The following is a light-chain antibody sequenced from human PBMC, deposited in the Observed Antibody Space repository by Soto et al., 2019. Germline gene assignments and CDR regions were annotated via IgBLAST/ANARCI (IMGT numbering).Light chain of an antibody. CDR2: AAS. Sequence: EIVLTQSPGTLSLSPGERATLSCRASQSVANNYLAWYQQKPGQPPRLLIYAASSRATGIPDRFSGSGSGTDFTLTISRLEPEDFAVYFCQQYRTSPYTFGQGTKLGIK. CDR1: QSVANNY. CDR3: QQYRTSPYT. J-gene: IGKJ2*01. V-gene: IGKV3-20*01.